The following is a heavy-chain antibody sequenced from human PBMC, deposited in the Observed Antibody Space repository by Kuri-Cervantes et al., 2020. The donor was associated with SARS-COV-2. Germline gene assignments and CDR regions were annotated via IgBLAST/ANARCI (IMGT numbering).Heavy chain of an antibody. V-gene: IGHV1-69*13. D-gene: IGHD1-26*01. CDR2: IIPIFGTA. CDR3: AASLLYRIYYYYGMDV. J-gene: IGHJ6*02. CDR1: GGTFSSYA. Sequence: SVNVSCKASGGTFSSYAISWVRQAPGQGLEWMGGIIPIFGTANYAQKFQGRVTIAADEPTSTAYMELSSLRSEDTAVYYCAASLLYRIYYYYGMDVWGQGTTVTVSS.